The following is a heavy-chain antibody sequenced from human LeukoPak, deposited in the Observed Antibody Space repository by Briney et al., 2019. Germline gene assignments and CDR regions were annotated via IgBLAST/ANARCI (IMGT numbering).Heavy chain of an antibody. CDR3: AKGRGWEASYYYYYMDV. D-gene: IGHD1-26*01. V-gene: IGHV3-30*02. CDR1: GFTFSSYE. Sequence: GGSLRLSCAAYGFTFSSYEMHWVRQAPGKGLEWVAFIRYDGSNKYYTDSVKGRFTISRDNSKNTLYLQMNSLRAEDTAVYYCAKGRGWEASYYYYYMDVWGKGTTVTISS. J-gene: IGHJ6*03. CDR2: IRYDGSNK.